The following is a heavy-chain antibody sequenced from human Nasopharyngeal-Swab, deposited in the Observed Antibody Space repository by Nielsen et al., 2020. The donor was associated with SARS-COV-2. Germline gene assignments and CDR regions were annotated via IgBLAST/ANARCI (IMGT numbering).Heavy chain of an antibody. D-gene: IGHD6-6*01. CDR2: IIPIFGTA. CDR3: ARRPYSSSSGDYYYGMDV. Sequence: SVQVSCKASGCTFSSYAVSWVRQAPGQGLEGMGGIIPIFGTANHAQKFQGRATITADESTSTAYMELSSLRSEDTAVYYCARRPYSSSSGDYYYGMDVWGQGTTVTVSS. V-gene: IGHV1-69*13. J-gene: IGHJ6*02. CDR1: GCTFSSYA.